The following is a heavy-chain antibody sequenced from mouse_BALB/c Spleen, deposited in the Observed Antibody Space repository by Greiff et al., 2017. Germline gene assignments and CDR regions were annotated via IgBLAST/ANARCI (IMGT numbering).Heavy chain of an antibody. Sequence: VKLVESGAELMKPGASVKISCKATGYTFSSYWIEWVKQRPGHGLEWIGEILPGSGSTNYNEKFKGKATFTADTSSNTAYMQLSSLTSEDSAVYYCARSGGYYYGSSYLYAMDYWGQGTSVTVSS. CDR2: ILPGSGST. V-gene: IGHV1-9*01. CDR3: ARSGGYYYGSSYLYAMDY. CDR1: GYTFSSYW. J-gene: IGHJ4*01. D-gene: IGHD1-1*01.